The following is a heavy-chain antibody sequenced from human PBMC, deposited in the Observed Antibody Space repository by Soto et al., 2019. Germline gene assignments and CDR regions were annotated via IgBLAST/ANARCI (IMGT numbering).Heavy chain of an antibody. CDR1: GGSISSYY. CDR3: ARSYSSSWYFAY. CDR2: IYYSGST. D-gene: IGHD6-13*01. Sequence: SETLSLTCTVSGGSISSYYWSWIRQPPGKGLEWIGYIYYSGSTNYNPSLKSRVTISVDTSKNQFSLKLSSVTAADMAVYYCARSYSSSWYFAYWGQGTLVTVSS. V-gene: IGHV4-59*01. J-gene: IGHJ4*02.